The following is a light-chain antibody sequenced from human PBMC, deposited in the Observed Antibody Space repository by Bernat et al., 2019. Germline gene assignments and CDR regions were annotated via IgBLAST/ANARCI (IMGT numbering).Light chain of an antibody. CDR1: SSNIGSNT. V-gene: IGLV1-44*01. CDR2: SSS. J-gene: IGLJ3*02. Sequence: QSVLTQPPSASGTPGQRVTISCSGSSSNIGSNTVNWYQQLPGTAPKLVIYSSSHRPSWVPDRFSGSKSGTSAPLVISGLQSEDEGDYYCAAWDDSQSGWVFGGETKLTVL. CDR3: AAWDDSQSGWV.